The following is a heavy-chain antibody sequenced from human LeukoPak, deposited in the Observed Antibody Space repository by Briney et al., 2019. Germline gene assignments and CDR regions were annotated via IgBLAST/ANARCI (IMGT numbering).Heavy chain of an antibody. D-gene: IGHD6-19*01. V-gene: IGHV3-21*01. Sequence: GGSLRLSCAVSGFTFSSYSMNWVRQAPGKGLEWVSSISSSSSYIYYADSVKGRFTISRDNAKNSLYLQMNSLRAEDTAVYYCARDSDSSGWLDYYMDVWGKGTTVTISS. CDR1: GFTFSSYS. CDR2: ISSSSSYI. J-gene: IGHJ6*03. CDR3: ARDSDSSGWLDYYMDV.